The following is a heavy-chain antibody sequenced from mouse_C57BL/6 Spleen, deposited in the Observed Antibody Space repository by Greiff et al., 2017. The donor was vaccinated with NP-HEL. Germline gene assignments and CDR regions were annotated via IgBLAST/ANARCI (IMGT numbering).Heavy chain of an antibody. D-gene: IGHD2-3*01. J-gene: IGHJ2*01. CDR1: GFTFSDYG. V-gene: IGHV5-17*01. CDR3: ARQEGYDGYYFDY. Sequence: EVNVVESGGGLVKPGGSLKLSCAASGFTFSDYGMHWVRQAPEKGLEWVAYISSGSSTIYYADTVKGRFTISRDNAKNTLFLQMTSLRSEDTAMYYCARQEGYDGYYFDYWGQGTTLTVSS. CDR2: ISSGSSTI.